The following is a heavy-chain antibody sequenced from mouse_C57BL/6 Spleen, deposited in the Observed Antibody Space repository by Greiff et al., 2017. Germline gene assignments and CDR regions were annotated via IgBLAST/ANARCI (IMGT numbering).Heavy chain of an antibody. J-gene: IGHJ4*01. CDR1: GYTFTSYW. V-gene: IGHV1-52*01. D-gene: IGHD2-3*01. Sequence: QVQLQQPGAELVRPGSSVKLSCKASGYTFTSYWMHWVKQRPIQGLEWIGNIDPSDSETHYNQKFKDKATLTVDKSSSTAYMQLSSLTSEDSAVYYCARSGVPDGYYLYAMDYWGQGTSVTVSS. CDR2: IDPSDSET. CDR3: ARSGVPDGYYLYAMDY.